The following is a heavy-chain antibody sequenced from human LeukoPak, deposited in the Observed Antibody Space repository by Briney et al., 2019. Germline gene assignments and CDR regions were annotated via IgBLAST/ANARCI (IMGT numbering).Heavy chain of an antibody. V-gene: IGHV3-21*01. D-gene: IGHD3-9*01. CDR3: ARFDILTAWDY. J-gene: IGHJ4*02. Sequence: GSLRLSCAASGFTFCSYSMNWVGQALGKGLEWVSSIIFIISYIFYADSGKSLFTISIASAKNTLYLKMNTLRTLSPTVYNCARFDILTAWDYWGQGTLVTVSS. CDR1: GFTFCSYS. CDR2: IIFIISYI.